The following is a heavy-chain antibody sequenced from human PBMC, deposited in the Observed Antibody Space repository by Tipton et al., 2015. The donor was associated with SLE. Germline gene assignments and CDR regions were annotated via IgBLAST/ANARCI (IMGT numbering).Heavy chain of an antibody. V-gene: IGHV3-66*02. CDR3: ASVLLFYFDY. Sequence: SLRLSCAASGFTVSNNYMSWVRQAPGRGLEWVSVIFIGDNTYYADSVKGRFTISRDNSKNTLSLQMNSLRAEDTAVYYCASVLLFYFDYWGQGTLVTVSS. J-gene: IGHJ4*02. D-gene: IGHD2-8*02. CDR1: GFTVSNNY. CDR2: IFIGDNT.